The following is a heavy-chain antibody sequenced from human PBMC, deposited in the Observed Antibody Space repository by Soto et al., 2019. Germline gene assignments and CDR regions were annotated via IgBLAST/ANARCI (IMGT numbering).Heavy chain of an antibody. Sequence: QVQLVESGGGVVQPGRSLRLSCAASGFRFSTYGMYWVRQAPGKGLEWVARISYDGSDQFYGDSMKDRFTISRDNSKNTLYLQMNSMRSEDTAVYYCAKDTGAGYWGKGTVVTVS. J-gene: IGHJ4*02. D-gene: IGHD6-19*01. CDR2: ISYDGSDQ. CDR1: GFRFSTYG. CDR3: AKDTGAGY. V-gene: IGHV3-30*18.